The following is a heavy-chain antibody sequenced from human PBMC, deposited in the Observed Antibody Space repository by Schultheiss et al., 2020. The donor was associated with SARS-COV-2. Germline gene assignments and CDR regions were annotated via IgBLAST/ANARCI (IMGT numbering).Heavy chain of an antibody. Sequence: ASVKVSCKASGGTFSSYAISWVRQAPGQGLEWMGWISAYNGNTNYAQKLQGRVTMTTDTSTSTAYMELSSLRSEDTAVYYCATDRVEVRSATQRHHFYYMDAWGKGTTVTVSS. CDR2: ISAYNGNT. V-gene: IGHV1-18*01. CDR3: ATDRVEVRSATQRHHFYYMDA. CDR1: GGTFSSYA. J-gene: IGHJ6*03. D-gene: IGHD2-2*01.